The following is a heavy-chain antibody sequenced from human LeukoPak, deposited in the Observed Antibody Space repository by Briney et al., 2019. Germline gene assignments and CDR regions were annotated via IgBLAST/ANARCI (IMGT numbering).Heavy chain of an antibody. J-gene: IGHJ4*02. CDR3: ARDRDGSGFFDY. V-gene: IGHV3-30*02. D-gene: IGHD3-10*01. CDR1: GFSFSSYG. CDR2: IRYDGSNK. Sequence: GGSLRLSCAASGFSFSSYGMNWVRQAPGKGLEWVAFIRYDGSNKYYADSVKGRFTVSRDNSKNTLYLQMNSLRAEDTAVYYCARDRDGSGFFDYWGQGTLVTVSS.